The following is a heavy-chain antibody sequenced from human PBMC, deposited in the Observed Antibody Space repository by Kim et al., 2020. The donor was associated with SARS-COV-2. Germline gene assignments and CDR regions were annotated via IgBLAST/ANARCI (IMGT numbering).Heavy chain of an antibody. D-gene: IGHD6-13*01. J-gene: IGHJ4*02. Sequence: ADSVKGRFTISRDNSKNTLYLQMNSLRAEDTAVYYCASLPYSSSWYYFDYWGQGTLVTVSS. CDR3: ASLPYSSSWYYFDY. V-gene: IGHV3-66*01.